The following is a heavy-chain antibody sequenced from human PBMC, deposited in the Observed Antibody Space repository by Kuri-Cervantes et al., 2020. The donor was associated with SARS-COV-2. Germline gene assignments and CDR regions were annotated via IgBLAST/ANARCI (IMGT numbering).Heavy chain of an antibody. CDR1: GFTFSSYA. V-gene: IGHV3-23*01. Sequence: GESLKISCAASGFTFSSYAMSWVRQAPGKGLEWVSAISGSGGSTYYADSVKGRVTISRDNSKKMMFLQMNSLRAEDTAVYYCARLGGFYSWMDVWGQGTTVTVSS. J-gene: IGHJ6*02. CDR3: ARLGGFYSWMDV. CDR2: ISGSGGST. D-gene: IGHD3-22*01.